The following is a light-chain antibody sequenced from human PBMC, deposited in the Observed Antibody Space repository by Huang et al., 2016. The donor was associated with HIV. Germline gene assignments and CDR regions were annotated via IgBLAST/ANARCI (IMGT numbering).Light chain of an antibody. CDR1: QSLLHASGNNF. CDR3: MQALQTPLT. CDR2: LAA. V-gene: IGKV2-28*01. Sequence: DIVLTQSPVFLPVTPGEPASISCRSSQSLLHASGNNFLDWYLQKPGQSPQLLIFLAANRASGVPDRFSGSGSGTDFTLKISRMEAEDVGIYDCMQALQTPLTFGQGTRLEIK. J-gene: IGKJ5*01.